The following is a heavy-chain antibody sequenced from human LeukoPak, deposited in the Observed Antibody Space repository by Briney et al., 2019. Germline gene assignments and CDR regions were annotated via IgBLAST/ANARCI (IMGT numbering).Heavy chain of an antibody. V-gene: IGHV3-7*01. CDR2: IKQDGSEK. J-gene: IGHJ4*02. Sequence: GGSLRLSCAASGFTFSSYWMSWVRRAPGKGLEWVANIKQDGSEKYYVDSVKGRFTISRDNAKNSLYLQMNSLRAEDTAVYYCARGQLVVPAAVRYWGQGTLVTVSS. D-gene: IGHD2-2*01. CDR1: GFTFSSYW. CDR3: ARGQLVVPAAVRY.